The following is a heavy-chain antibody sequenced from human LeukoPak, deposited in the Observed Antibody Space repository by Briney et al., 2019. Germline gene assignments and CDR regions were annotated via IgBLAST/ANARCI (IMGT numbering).Heavy chain of an antibody. D-gene: IGHD4-17*01. CDR1: GGSINGYY. J-gene: IGHJ5*02. V-gene: IGHV4-59*01. CDR3: ARVFRGAVTSNWFDP. CDR2: ISDSGST. Sequence: PSETLSLTCTASGGSINGYYWTWIRQPPGKRLEWIGYISDSGSTNYNPSLKSRVTMSVDSSNTEFSLRLNSVTAADTAVYYCARVFRGAVTSNWFDPWGQGTLVTVSS.